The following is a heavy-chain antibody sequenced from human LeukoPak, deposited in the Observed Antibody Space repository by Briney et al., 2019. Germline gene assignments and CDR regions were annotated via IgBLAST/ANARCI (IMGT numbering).Heavy chain of an antibody. D-gene: IGHD6-19*01. CDR1: GDSISGYL. Sequence: SETLSLTCTVSGDSISGYLWSWLRQPPGKALEWVGRLYTSGSTNYNPSLKSRVTMSVDTSRNQFSLKLTSVTAADTAVYYCARVGMAVAESFFDYWGQGTLVTVSS. CDR2: LYTSGST. CDR3: ARVGMAVAESFFDY. J-gene: IGHJ4*02. V-gene: IGHV4-4*07.